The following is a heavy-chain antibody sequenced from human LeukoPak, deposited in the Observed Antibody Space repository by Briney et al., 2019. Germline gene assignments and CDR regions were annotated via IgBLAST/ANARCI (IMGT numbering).Heavy chain of an antibody. CDR2: TSHDGSIQ. V-gene: IGHV3-30*18. J-gene: IGHJ4*02. CDR1: GFTISSHG. CDR3: AKEAGGAGSSYAAYFDY. D-gene: IGHD6-6*01. Sequence: PGGSPRLSCAASGFTISSHGMQWVRQAPGKGLEWVAVTSHDGSIQYYADSVKGRFTVSRDNSKNTLFLQMNSLRAEDTAVYYCAKEAGGAGSSYAAYFDYWGQGTLVTVSS.